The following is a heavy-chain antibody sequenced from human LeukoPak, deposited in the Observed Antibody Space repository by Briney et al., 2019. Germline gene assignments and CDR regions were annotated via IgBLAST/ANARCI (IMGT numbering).Heavy chain of an antibody. CDR1: GFTFSSYW. V-gene: IGHV3-74*01. CDR3: ARDRSGWYDFDY. J-gene: IGHJ4*02. D-gene: IGHD6-19*01. Sequence: GGSLRLSCAASGFTFSSYWMNWVRQAPGKGLVWVSRIASDGSSTTYADSVKGRFSISRDNAKNTLYLQMNSLRAEDTAVYYCARDRSGWYDFDYWGQGTLVTVSS. CDR2: IASDGSST.